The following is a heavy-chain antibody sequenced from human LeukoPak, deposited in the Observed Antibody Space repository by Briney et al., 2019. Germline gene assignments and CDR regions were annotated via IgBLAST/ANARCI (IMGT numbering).Heavy chain of an antibody. J-gene: IGHJ4*02. V-gene: IGHV4-30-4*01. CDR2: IYYSGST. D-gene: IGHD1-26*01. CDR3: ARGRMGGSFFDY. Sequence: SETLSLTCTVSGGSISSGDYYWSWIRQPPGKGLEWIGYIYYSGSTYYNPSLKSRVTISVVTSKNQFSLKLSSVTAADTAVYYCARGRMGGSFFDYWGQGTLVTVSS. CDR1: GGSISSGDYY.